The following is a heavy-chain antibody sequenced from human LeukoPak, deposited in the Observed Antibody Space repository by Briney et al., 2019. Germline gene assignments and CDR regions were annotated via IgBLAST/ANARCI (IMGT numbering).Heavy chain of an antibody. CDR3: ARVDGSYRDGMDV. D-gene: IGHD1-26*01. CDR2: INPNSGGT. CDR1: GYTFTGYY. J-gene: IGHJ6*02. V-gene: IGHV1-2*02. Sequence: ASVKVSCKASGYTFTGYYMHWVRQAPGQGLEWLGWINPNSGGTNYAQKFQGRVTMTRDTSTSTVYMELSSLRSEDTAVYYCARVDGSYRDGMDVWGQGTTVTVSS.